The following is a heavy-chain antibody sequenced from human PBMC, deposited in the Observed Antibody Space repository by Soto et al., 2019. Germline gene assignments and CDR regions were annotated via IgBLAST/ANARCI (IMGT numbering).Heavy chain of an antibody. V-gene: IGHV4-31*03. CDR3: ARGSRQQLERYFQH. CDR1: GGSISSGGYY. D-gene: IGHD6-13*01. J-gene: IGHJ1*01. Sequence: QVQLQESGPGLVKPSQTLSLTCTVSGGSISSGGYYWSWIRQHPGKGLEWIGYIYYSGSTYYNPSLKSRVTISVDTSKNQFSLELSSVTAADTAVYYCARGSRQQLERYFQHWGQGTLVTVSS. CDR2: IYYSGST.